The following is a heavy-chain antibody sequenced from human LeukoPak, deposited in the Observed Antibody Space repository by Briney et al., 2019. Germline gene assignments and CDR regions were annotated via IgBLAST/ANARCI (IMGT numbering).Heavy chain of an antibody. V-gene: IGHV4-61*02. CDR3: ARGYGDYWFDP. J-gene: IGHJ5*02. CDR2: IYTSGST. D-gene: IGHD4-17*01. Sequence: SETLSLTCTVSGGSISSGSYYWSWIRQPAGKGLEWIGRIYTSGSTNYNPSLKSRVTMSVDTSRNQFSLKLSSVTAADTAVYYCARGYGDYWFDPWGQGTLVTVSS. CDR1: GGSISSGSYY.